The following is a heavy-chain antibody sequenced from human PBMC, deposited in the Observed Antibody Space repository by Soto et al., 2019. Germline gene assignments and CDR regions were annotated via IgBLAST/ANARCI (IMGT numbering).Heavy chain of an antibody. CDR2: ISGSGVST. J-gene: IGHJ4*02. CDR1: GFTFSSYA. Sequence: AGGSLRLSCAASGFTFSSYAMSWVRQAPGKGLEWVSAISGSGVSTYYADSVKGRFTISRDNSKNTLYLQMNSLRAEDTAVYYCAKSPGMYYYDSSGYYHYDYWGQGTLVTVS. V-gene: IGHV3-23*01. CDR3: AKSPGMYYYDSSGYYHYDY. D-gene: IGHD3-22*01.